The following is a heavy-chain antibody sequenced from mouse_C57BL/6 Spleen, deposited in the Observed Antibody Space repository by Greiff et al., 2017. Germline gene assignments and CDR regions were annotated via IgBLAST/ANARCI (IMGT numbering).Heavy chain of an antibody. CDR2: IDPSDSYT. D-gene: IGHD1-1*01. V-gene: IGHV1-50*01. Sequence: VQLQQPGAELVKPGASVKLSCKASGYTFTSYWMQWVKQRPGQGLAWIGEIDPSDSYTNYNQKFKGKATLTVDTSSSTAYMQLSSLTSEDSAVYYCARHGSSLFDYWGQGTTLTVSS. CDR1: GYTFTSYW. J-gene: IGHJ2*01. CDR3: ARHGSSLFDY.